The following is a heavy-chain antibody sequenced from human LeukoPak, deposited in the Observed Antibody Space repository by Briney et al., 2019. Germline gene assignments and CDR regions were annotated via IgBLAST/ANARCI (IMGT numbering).Heavy chain of an antibody. J-gene: IGHJ5*02. V-gene: IGHV4-34*01. CDR1: GGSFSGYY. CDR3: ARGRNTMVRGSTRLNWFDP. D-gene: IGHD3-10*01. Sequence: SETLSLTCAVYGGSFSGYYWSWIRQPPGKGLEWLGEINHSGSTNYNPSLKSRVTISVDTSKNQFSLKLSSVTAADTAVYYCARGRNTMVRGSTRLNWFDPWGQGTLVTVSS. CDR2: INHSGST.